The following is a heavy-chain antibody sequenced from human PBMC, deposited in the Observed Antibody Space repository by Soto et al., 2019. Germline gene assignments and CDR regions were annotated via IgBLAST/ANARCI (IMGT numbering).Heavy chain of an antibody. D-gene: IGHD3-3*01. Sequence: GASLSLSCKGSGYSFTNYLIGCVRQMPGKGLEWMGMIYPDDSDTKYSPSFQGQVTFSADKSINTAYLQWSSLKASDTAIYYCARLEWLSLAAWFDPWGQGTLVTVSA. CDR3: ARLEWLSLAAWFDP. J-gene: IGHJ5*02. CDR1: GYSFTNYL. V-gene: IGHV5-51*01. CDR2: IYPDDSDT.